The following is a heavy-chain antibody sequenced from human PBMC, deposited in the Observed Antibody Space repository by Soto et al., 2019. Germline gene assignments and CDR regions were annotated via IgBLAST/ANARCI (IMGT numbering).Heavy chain of an antibody. CDR2: ISYDGSSK. CDR1: GFTFSTYG. Sequence: GGSLRLSCAASGFTFSTYGMHWVRQAPGKGLEWVAIISYDGSSKYYADSVKGRFTISRDNSKNTLYLQMNSLRAEDMAVYYCAKNTCSSTSCSLIDYWGQGTLVTVSS. D-gene: IGHD2-2*01. J-gene: IGHJ4*02. CDR3: AKNTCSSTSCSLIDY. V-gene: IGHV3-30*18.